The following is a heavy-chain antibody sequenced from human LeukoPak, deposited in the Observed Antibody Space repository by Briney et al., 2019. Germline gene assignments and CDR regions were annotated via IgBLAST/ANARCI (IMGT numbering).Heavy chain of an antibody. CDR1: GGSFSGYY. CDR2: IYYSGST. V-gene: IGHV4-59*01. D-gene: IGHD3-10*02. CDR3: ARDLFGERNDY. J-gene: IGHJ4*02. Sequence: PSETLSLTCAVYGGSFSGYYWSWIRQPPGKGLEWIGYIYYSGSTNYNPSLKSRVTISVDTSKNQFSLKLSSVTAADTAVYYCARDLFGERNDYWGQGTLVTVSS.